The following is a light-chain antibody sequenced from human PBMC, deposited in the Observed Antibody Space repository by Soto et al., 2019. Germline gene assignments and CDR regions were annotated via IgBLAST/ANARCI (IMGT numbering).Light chain of an antibody. J-gene: IGKJ1*01. Sequence: DIQMIQSPSSVSASVGDRVTITCRASHGINNYLAWFQQTPGKAPKSLIYTASTLQRGVPSRFGGTGSGTEFTLTINNLQPEDVGTYYDQQYDSYPRTFGQGTKVEIK. CDR3: QQYDSYPRT. V-gene: IGKV1-16*01. CDR1: HGINNY. CDR2: TAS.